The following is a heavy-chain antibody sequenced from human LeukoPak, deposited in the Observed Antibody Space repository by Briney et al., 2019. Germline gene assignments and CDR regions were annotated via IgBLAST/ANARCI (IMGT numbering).Heavy chain of an antibody. D-gene: IGHD2-21*01. CDR3: ARGLPGINYYFDY. CDR1: GGSISSYY. J-gene: IGHJ4*02. V-gene: IGHV4-59*01. Sequence: SVTLSLTCTVSGGSISSYYWSWIRQPPGKGLEWIGYINHSGSTDCNPSLKNRVTTSVDTSKNQLSLKLSSVTAADTAVYYCARGLPGINYYFDYWGQGTLVTVSS. CDR2: INHSGST.